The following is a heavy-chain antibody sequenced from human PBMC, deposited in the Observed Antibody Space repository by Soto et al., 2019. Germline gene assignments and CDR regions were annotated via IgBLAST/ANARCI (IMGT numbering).Heavy chain of an antibody. J-gene: IGHJ6*03. D-gene: IGHD6-19*01. Sequence: TLSLTCAVYGGSCSGYYWSWIRQPPGKGLEWIGEINHSGSTNYNPSLKSRVTISVDTSKNQFSLKLSSVTAADTAVYYCARGYNSSSNYYYYYMDGWGEGTTVTVSS. CDR3: ARGYNSSSNYYYYYMDG. CDR2: INHSGST. V-gene: IGHV4-34*01. CDR1: GGSCSGYY.